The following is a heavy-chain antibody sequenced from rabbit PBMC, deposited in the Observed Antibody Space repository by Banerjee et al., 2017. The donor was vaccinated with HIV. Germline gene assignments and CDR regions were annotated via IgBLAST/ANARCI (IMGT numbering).Heavy chain of an antibody. CDR2: IYTGDGDT. V-gene: IGHV1S40*01. Sequence: QSLEESGGDLVKPGASLTLTCTASGFSFSSSYYMCWVRQAPGKGLEWIGCIYTGDGDTYYASWAKGRFTISKTSSTTVTLQMTSLTAADTATYFCARDDTADGFSFNLRGPGTLVTVS. J-gene: IGHJ4*01. D-gene: IGHD6-1*01. CDR1: GFSFSSSYY. CDR3: ARDDTADGFSFNL.